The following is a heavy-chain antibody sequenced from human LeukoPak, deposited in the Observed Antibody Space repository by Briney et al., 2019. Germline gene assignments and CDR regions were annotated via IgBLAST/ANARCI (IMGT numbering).Heavy chain of an antibody. CDR3: ASSSIRGWAFDY. D-gene: IGHD6-19*01. Sequence: PSETLSLTCTVSGVTISNYCWNWVRQPPGKGLEWIGYIHSSGSTKYNPSLKSRVTISVDTSKNRFSLKLSSVTAADRVEYCWASSSIRGWAFDYWGQGTLVTVSS. CDR1: GVTISNYC. CDR2: IHSSGST. J-gene: IGHJ4*02. V-gene: IGHV4-59*08.